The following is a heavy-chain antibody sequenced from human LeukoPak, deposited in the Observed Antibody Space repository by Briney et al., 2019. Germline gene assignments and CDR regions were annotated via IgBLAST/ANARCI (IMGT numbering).Heavy chain of an antibody. V-gene: IGHV1-2*02. Sequence: GASVKVSCKASGYTFTAYYLHWVRQAPGQGLEWMGWINPNSGGTNYAQKFQGRVTMTRDTSISTAYMELSRLRSDDTAVYYCARAYRSLDTAMVDYWGQGTLVTVSS. CDR1: GYTFTAYY. CDR3: ARAYRSLDTAMVDY. J-gene: IGHJ4*02. CDR2: INPNSGGT. D-gene: IGHD5-18*01.